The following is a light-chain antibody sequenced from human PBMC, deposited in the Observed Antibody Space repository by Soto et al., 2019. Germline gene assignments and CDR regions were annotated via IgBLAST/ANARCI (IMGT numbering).Light chain of an antibody. Sequence: QSALTQPPSASGSPGQSVTISCTGTSSDVGGDNYVSWYQQHPGKAPKLMIYEVSMRPSGVPDRFSGSKSANTASLTVSGLQAEDEADYYCTSRAGHSVVFGGGTTLTV. CDR2: EVS. V-gene: IGLV2-8*01. J-gene: IGLJ2*01. CDR3: TSRAGHSVV. CDR1: SSDVGGDNY.